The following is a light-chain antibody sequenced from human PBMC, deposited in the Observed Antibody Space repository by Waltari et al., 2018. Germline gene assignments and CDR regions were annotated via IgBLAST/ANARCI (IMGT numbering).Light chain of an antibody. J-gene: IGKJ1*01. CDR2: GAS. CDR3: QQYGSSPRA. Sequence: DIVLTQSPGTLSLSPGERATLSCRASQSVSSSCLAWYQQKPGQAPRLLIYGASSRATGIPDRFIGSGSGTNFTLTISRLDPEDFAVYYCQQYGSSPRAFGQGTKVEIK. V-gene: IGKV3-20*01. CDR1: QSVSSSC.